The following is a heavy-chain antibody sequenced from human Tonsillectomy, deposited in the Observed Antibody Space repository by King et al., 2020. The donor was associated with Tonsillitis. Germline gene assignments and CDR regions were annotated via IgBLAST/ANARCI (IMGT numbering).Heavy chain of an antibody. J-gene: IGHJ4*02. Sequence: QLQESGPGLVKPSETLSLTCTVSGDSSGSYYWSWIRQSPGKGLEWIGYIYYTGSINYNPSSGSTNYNPSLKSRVNISGDTSKNQFSLKLTSVTAADTAVYYCARDYGGCYDYWGQGTLVTVSS. CDR1: GDSSGSYY. V-gene: IGHV4-59*01. CDR3: ARDYGGCYDY. D-gene: IGHD2-15*01. CDR2: IYYTGSINYNPSSGST.